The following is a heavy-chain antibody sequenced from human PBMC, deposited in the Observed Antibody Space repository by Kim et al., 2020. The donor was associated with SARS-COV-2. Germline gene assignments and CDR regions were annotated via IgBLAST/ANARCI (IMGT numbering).Heavy chain of an antibody. CDR3: ARLYGASGKNAFDL. J-gene: IGHJ3*01. V-gene: IGHV3-74*01. Sequence: ADFVKGRFTITGDNAKNTLYLQMSRLSAEDAAVYYCARLYGASGKNAFDLWGRGTMVTVSS. D-gene: IGHD4-17*01.